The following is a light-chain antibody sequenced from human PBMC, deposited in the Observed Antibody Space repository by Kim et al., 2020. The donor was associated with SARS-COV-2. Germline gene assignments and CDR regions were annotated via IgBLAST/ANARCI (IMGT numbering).Light chain of an antibody. J-gene: IGLJ2*01. CDR3: QSTDTRIRVI. V-gene: IGLV6-57*03. Sequence: IACTRSSASIATTSVHGYRQRPGSAPTTVIFNDGQRPSGVPDRFSGSIDSSSNSASLTISGLKTEDEADYYCQSTDTRIRVIFGRGTQLTVL. CDR1: SASIATTS. CDR2: NDG.